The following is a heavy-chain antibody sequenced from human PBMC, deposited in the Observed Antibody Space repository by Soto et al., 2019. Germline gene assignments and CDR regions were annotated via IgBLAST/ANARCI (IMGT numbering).Heavy chain of an antibody. CDR3: ASTCSGGSCYYAFDI. D-gene: IGHD2-15*01. V-gene: IGHV4-34*01. Sequence: KTSETLSLTCAVYGGSFSGYYWSWIRRPPGKGLEWIGEINHSGSTNYNPSLKSRVTISVDTSKNQFSLKLSSVTAADTAVYYCASTCSGGSCYYAFDIWGQGAMVTVSS. J-gene: IGHJ3*02. CDR1: GGSFSGYY. CDR2: INHSGST.